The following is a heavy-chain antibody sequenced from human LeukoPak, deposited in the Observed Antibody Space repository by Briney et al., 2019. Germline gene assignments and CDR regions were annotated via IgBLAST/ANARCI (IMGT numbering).Heavy chain of an antibody. J-gene: IGHJ4*02. CDR3: ARNYDILTGYYPANFDY. CDR2: ISSSSSTI. CDR1: GSTFSSYS. V-gene: IGHV3-48*04. D-gene: IGHD3-9*01. Sequence: GGSLRLSCAASGSTFSSYSMNWVRQAPGKGLEWVSYISSSSSTIYYADSVKGRFTISRDNAKNSLYLQMNSLRAEDTAVYYCARNYDILTGYYPANFDYWGQGTLVTVSS.